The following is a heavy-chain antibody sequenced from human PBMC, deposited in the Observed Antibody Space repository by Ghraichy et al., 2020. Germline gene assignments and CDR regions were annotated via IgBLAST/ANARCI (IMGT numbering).Heavy chain of an antibody. J-gene: IGHJ4*02. Sequence: GESLNISCKGSGYTFTNHWIGWVRQMPGKGLEWMGIIYPGDSDTRYSPSFQGQVTISADKSISTAYLQWSSLKASDTAMYYCAYLGHTTRPPSYFDYWGQGTLVTVSS. D-gene: IGHD1-14*01. CDR1: GYTFTNHW. CDR3: AYLGHTTRPPSYFDY. CDR2: IYPGDSDT. V-gene: IGHV5-51*01.